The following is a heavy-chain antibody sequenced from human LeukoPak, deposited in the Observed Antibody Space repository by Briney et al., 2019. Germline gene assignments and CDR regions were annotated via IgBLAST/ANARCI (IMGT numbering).Heavy chain of an antibody. CDR2: IKQDGSEK. Sequence: PGGSLRLSCAASGFTFSSYWMSWVRQAPGKGLEWVANIKQDGSEKYYVDSVKGRFTISRDNAKNSLYLQMNSLRAEGTAVYYCARGTRGCSGGSCYYYFDYWGQGTLVTVSS. V-gene: IGHV3-7*01. CDR1: GFTFSSYW. D-gene: IGHD2-15*01. CDR3: ARGTRGCSGGSCYYYFDY. J-gene: IGHJ4*02.